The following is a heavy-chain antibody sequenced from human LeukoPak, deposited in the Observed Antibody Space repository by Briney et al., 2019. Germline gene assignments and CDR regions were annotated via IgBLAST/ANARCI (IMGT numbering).Heavy chain of an antibody. CDR1: GGSFSGYY. Sequence: PSETRSLTCAVYGGSFSGYYWSWIRQPPGKGLEWIGEINHSGSTNYNPSLKSRVTISVDTSKNQFSLKLSSVTAADTAVYYCARGSGEQWLNLDYWGQGTLVTVSS. D-gene: IGHD6-19*01. CDR3: ARGSGEQWLNLDY. V-gene: IGHV4-34*01. CDR2: INHSGST. J-gene: IGHJ4*02.